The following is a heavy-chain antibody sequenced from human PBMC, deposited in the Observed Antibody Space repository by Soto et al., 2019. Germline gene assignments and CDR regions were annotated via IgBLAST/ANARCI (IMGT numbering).Heavy chain of an antibody. D-gene: IGHD2-2*01. CDR2: IYHSGST. CDR3: ARDDHIVVVPTSLGAMDV. J-gene: IGHJ6*02. CDR1: GGSISSNEW. V-gene: IGHV4-4*02. Sequence: SETLSLTCAVYGGSISSNEWWSWVRQPPGKGLEWIGEIYHSGSTNYNPSLKSRVTISLDKSKNQFSLKLTSVTAADSAVYYCARDDHIVVVPTSLGAMDVWGQGTTVTVSS.